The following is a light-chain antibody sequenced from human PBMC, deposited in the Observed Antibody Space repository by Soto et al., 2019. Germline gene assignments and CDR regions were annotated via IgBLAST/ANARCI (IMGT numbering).Light chain of an antibody. J-gene: IGKJ2*01. CDR3: QQSHPSSGLYT. CDR2: DAS. V-gene: IGKV1-5*01. Sequence: DIQMTQSPSTLSASVGDRVTITCRASQSISSWLAWYQQKPGKAPKLLIHDASSLESGVPSRFSGSGDGTEFSLTISSLQGDDVATYYCQQSHPSSGLYTFARGTK. CDR1: QSISSW.